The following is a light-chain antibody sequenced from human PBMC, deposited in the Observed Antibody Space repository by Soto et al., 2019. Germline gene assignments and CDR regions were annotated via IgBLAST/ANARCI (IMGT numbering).Light chain of an antibody. CDR1: RSDVGAYKY. V-gene: IGLV2-8*01. CDR2: DVT. Sequence: QSALTQPPSASGSPGQSVTISCTGTRSDVGAYKYVSWYQQYPGKAPKLLIYDVTERPSGVPDRFSGSKSGNTASLTVSGLQVEDEADYYCSSHAGSSVVFGVGTKLTVL. CDR3: SSHAGSSVV. J-gene: IGLJ2*01.